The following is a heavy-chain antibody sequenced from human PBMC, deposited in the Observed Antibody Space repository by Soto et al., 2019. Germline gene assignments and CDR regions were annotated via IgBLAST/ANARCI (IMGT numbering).Heavy chain of an antibody. J-gene: IGHJ4*02. Sequence: QVQLVQSGAEVNKPGASVKVSCKASGYTFTGYYMHWVRQAPGQGRAWMGWSNPNSGGTNYAQKYQGWVTMTRDTSIITAFMELSRLRSDDTAVYFCARDGGGYSSGWYGSRVGPYFDYWCQGTLVTVSS. CDR1: GYTFTGYY. CDR2: SNPNSGGT. V-gene: IGHV1-2*04. D-gene: IGHD6-19*01. CDR3: ARDGGGYSSGWYGSRVGPYFDY.